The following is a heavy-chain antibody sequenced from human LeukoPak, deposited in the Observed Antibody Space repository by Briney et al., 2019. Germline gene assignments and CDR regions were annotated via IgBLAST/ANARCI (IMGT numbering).Heavy chain of an antibody. V-gene: IGHV3-11*01. J-gene: IGHJ3*02. CDR2: ISSSGSTI. CDR3: AMRTIAAAGKSKYDAFDI. Sequence: GGSLRLSCAASGFTFSDYYMSWIRQAPGKGLEWVSYISSSGSTIYYADSVKGRFTISRDNAKNSLYLQMNSLRAEDTAVYYCAMRTIAAAGKSKYDAFDIWGQGTTVTISS. D-gene: IGHD6-13*01. CDR1: GFTFSDYY.